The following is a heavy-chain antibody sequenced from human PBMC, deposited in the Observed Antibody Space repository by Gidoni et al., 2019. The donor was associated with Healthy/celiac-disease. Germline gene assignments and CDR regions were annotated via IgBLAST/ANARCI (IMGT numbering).Heavy chain of an antibody. V-gene: IGHV1-69*08. CDR3: ARDELTTGPTGSYYGMDV. CDR1: GGSFSSYT. Sequence: QVQLVQSGAEVKKPGSSVKVSCKASGGSFSSYTISWVRQAPGQGLEWMGRIIPILGRANYAQKLQGRVTITAEKYTSTAYMELSSLRSEDTAVYYCARDELTTGPTGSYYGMDVWGQGTTVTVSS. J-gene: IGHJ6*02. D-gene: IGHD4-17*01. CDR2: IIPILGRA.